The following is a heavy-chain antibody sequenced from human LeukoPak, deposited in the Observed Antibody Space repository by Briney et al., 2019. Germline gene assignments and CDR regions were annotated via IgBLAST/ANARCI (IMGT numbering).Heavy chain of an antibody. CDR2: ITNDGSST. V-gene: IGHV3-74*01. D-gene: IGHD3-10*01. J-gene: IGHJ4*02. Sequence: GGSLRLSCAASGFPFANTWMHWVRQAPGKGLVWVSIITNDGSSTNYAGSVKGRFTISRDNAKNTLYLQMNSLRDEDTAVYYCVIGGAYGSGSWGQGILVTVSS. CDR3: VIGGAYGSGS. CDR1: GFPFANTW.